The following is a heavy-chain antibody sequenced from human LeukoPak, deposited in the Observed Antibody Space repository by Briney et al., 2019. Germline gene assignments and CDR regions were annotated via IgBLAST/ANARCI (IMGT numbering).Heavy chain of an antibody. CDR1: GFTSRNYG. J-gene: IGHJ4*02. CDR3: ASGFDSRFFDK. V-gene: IGHV3-7*01. D-gene: IGHD3-22*01. Sequence: GGSLRLSCAASGFTSRNYGMTWVRQAPGKGLEWVANIRQDGNEKYYVDSVKGRFTISRDNAKNSLYLQMNSLRAEDTAVYYCASGFDSRFFDKWGQGTLVTVSS. CDR2: IRQDGNEK.